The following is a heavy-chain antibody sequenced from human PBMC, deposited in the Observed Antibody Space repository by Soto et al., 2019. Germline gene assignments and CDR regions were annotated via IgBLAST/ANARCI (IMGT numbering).Heavy chain of an antibody. CDR1: GGSFSNYG. D-gene: IGHD3-22*01. CDR3: ARGDATKIVVTTYFALDV. Sequence: QVQVVQSGAEVKKPGSSVKVSCKASGGSFSNYGISWVRQAPGQGLEWMGGIIPVFGTPHYAQKFQDRVTXXAXQSTSAAYMAVTSLSSEATAVYYCARGDATKIVVTTYFALDVWGQGTTVTVSS. V-gene: IGHV1-69*12. J-gene: IGHJ6*02. CDR2: IIPVFGTP.